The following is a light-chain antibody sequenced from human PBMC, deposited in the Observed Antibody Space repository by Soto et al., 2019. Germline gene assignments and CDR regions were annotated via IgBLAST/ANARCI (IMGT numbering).Light chain of an antibody. J-gene: IGLJ1*01. CDR2: EGS. V-gene: IGLV2-23*01. CDR1: SSDVGSYNL. Sequence: QSALTQPASVSGSPGQSITISCTGTSSDVGSYNLVSWYQQHPGKAPKLMIYEGSKRPSGVSNRFSGSKSGNTASLTISRLQAEDEADYYCCSYAGSSTRLGTGTKLTV. CDR3: CSYAGSSTR.